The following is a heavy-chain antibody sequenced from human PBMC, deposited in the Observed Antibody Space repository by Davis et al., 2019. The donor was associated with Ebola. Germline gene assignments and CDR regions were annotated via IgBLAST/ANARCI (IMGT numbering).Heavy chain of an antibody. Sequence: PSETLSLTCTVSGGSISSYYWSWIRQPPGKGLEWIGYIYYSGSTNYNPSLKSRVTISVDTSKNQFSLKLSSVTAADTAVYYCARGTIGGHDYGDYPYYYYYMDVWGKGTTVTVSS. CDR2: IYYSGST. D-gene: IGHD4-17*01. CDR1: GGSISSYY. CDR3: ARGTIGGHDYGDYPYYYYYMDV. V-gene: IGHV4-59*12. J-gene: IGHJ6*03.